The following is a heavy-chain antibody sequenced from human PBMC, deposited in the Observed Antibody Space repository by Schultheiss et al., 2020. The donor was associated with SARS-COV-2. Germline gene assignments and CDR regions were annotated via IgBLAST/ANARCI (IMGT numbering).Heavy chain of an antibody. Sequence: SETLSLTCAVYGGSFSGYYWSWIRQPAGKGLEWIGEINHSGSTNYNPSLKSRVTISVDTSKNQFSLKLSSVTAADTAVYFCARVRQTRGFDYWGQGTLVTVSS. J-gene: IGHJ4*02. CDR3: ARVRQTRGFDY. CDR1: GGSFSGYY. V-gene: IGHV4-34*01. CDR2: INHSGST.